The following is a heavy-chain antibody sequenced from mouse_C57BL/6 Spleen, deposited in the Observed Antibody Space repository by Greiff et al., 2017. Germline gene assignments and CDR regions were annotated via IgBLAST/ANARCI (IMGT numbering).Heavy chain of an antibody. CDR1: GFTFSSYG. Sequence: EVQGVESGGDLVKPGGSLKLSCAASGFTFSSYGMSWVRQTPDKRLEWVATISSGGSYTYYPDSVKGRFTISRDNAKNTLYLQMSSLKSEDTAMYYCARHADGNSPFAYWGQGTLVTVSA. CDR3: ARHADGNSPFAY. CDR2: ISSGGSYT. V-gene: IGHV5-6*01. D-gene: IGHD1-1*01. J-gene: IGHJ3*01.